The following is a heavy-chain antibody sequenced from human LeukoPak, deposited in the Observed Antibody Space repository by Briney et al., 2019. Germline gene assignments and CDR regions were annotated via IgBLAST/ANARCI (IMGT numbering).Heavy chain of an antibody. Sequence: GGSLRLSCAASGFTVSSNYMSWVRQAPGKGLEWVSVIYSGGSTYYADPVKGRFTISRDNSKNTLYLQMNSLRAEDTAVYYCARTPGYCSGGSCYSGYYYGMDVWGKGTTVTVSS. D-gene: IGHD2-15*01. CDR1: GFTVSSNY. V-gene: IGHV3-53*01. J-gene: IGHJ6*04. CDR2: IYSGGST. CDR3: ARTPGYCSGGSCYSGYYYGMDV.